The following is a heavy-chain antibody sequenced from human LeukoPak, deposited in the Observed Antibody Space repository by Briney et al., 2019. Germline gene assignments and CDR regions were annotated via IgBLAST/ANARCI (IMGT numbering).Heavy chain of an antibody. CDR3: ARDRVALYGDHLDY. J-gene: IGHJ4*02. CDR2: ISPAGGTT. D-gene: IGHD4-17*01. Sequence: PGGSLRLSCAVSGFTFSSEAMGWVRQLPGGGLEGVSTISPAGGTTYYAESMKGRFTISRDNSKNTLYLQMNSLRAEDTAVYYCARDRVALYGDHLDYWGQGTLVTVSS. CDR1: GFTFSSEA. V-gene: IGHV3-23*01.